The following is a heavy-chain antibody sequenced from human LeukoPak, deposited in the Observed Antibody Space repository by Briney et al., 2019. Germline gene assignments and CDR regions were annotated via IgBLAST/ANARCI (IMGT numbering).Heavy chain of an antibody. V-gene: IGHV3-48*01. CDR2: ISSSSSTI. CDR3: ARRGMESRTGGVVPRFLEGSLGY. J-gene: IGHJ4*02. Sequence: PGGSLRLSCAASGFTFSSYSMNWVRQAPGKGLEWVSYISSSSSTIYYADSVKGRFTISRDNAKNSLYLQMNSLRAEDTAVYYCARRGMESRTGGVVPRFLEGSLGYWGQGTLVTVSS. CDR1: GFTFSSYS. D-gene: IGHD3-3*01.